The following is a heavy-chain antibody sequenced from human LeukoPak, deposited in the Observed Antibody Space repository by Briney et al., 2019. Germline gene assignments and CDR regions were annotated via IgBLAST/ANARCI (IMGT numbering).Heavy chain of an antibody. V-gene: IGHV3-48*03. J-gene: IGHJ6*04. D-gene: IGHD3-10*02. CDR3: AELGITMIGGV. CDR2: ISSSGSTI. Sequence: GGSLRLSCGASGFTFSDYEMNWIRQAPGKGLEWVSYISSSGSTIYYADSVKGRFTISRDNAKNSLYLQMNSLRAEDTAVYYCAELGITMIGGVWGKGTTVTISS. CDR1: GFTFSDYE.